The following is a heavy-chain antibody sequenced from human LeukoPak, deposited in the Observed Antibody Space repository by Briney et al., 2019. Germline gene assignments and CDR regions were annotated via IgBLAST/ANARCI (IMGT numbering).Heavy chain of an antibody. D-gene: IGHD3-10*01. Sequence: PGRSLRLSCAASGFTFSSYAMHWVRQAPGKGLEWVAVISYDGSNKYYADSVKGRFTISRDNSKNTLYLQMNSPRAEDTAVYYCARDSMVRGVIFYFDYWGQGTLVTVSS. CDR3: ARDSMVRGVIFYFDY. CDR2: ISYDGSNK. J-gene: IGHJ4*02. V-gene: IGHV3-30*04. CDR1: GFTFSSYA.